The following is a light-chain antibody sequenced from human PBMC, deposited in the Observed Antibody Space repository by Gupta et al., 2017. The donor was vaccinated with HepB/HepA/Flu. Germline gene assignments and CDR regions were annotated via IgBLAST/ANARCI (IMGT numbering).Light chain of an antibody. CDR2: DVS. V-gene: IGLV2-14*03. Sequence: QSALTQPASVSGSPRQSITISCTGTSSDVGGYNYVSWYQQHPGKAPKLMIYDVSNRPSGVSNRFSGSKSGNTASLTISGLQAEDEADYYCSSYTSSSTRVVFGGGTKLTV. J-gene: IGLJ2*01. CDR1: SSDVGGYNY. CDR3: SSYTSSSTRVV.